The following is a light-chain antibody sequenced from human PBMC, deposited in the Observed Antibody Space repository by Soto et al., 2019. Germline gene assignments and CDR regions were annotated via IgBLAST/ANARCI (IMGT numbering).Light chain of an antibody. V-gene: IGKV4-1*01. CDR3: QQYYNPPWT. CDR2: WAS. CDR1: QSLLYRSNNKNY. Sequence: DMEMTHSPNSLSVSRDERATMSCKSSQSLLYRSNNKNYLAWYQQKPGQPPKLLIYWASTRESGVPDRFSGSGSGTDFTLIISSLQAEDVAVYFCQQYYNPPWTFGQGAKVDI. J-gene: IGKJ1*01.